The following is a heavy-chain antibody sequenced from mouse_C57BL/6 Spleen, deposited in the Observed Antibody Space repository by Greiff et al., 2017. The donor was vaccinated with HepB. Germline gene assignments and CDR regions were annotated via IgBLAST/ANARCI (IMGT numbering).Heavy chain of an antibody. Sequence: EVRLVESGGGLVKPGGSLKLSCAASGFTFSDYGMHWVRQAPEKGLEWVAYISSGSSTIYYADTVKGRFTISRDNAKNTLFLQMTILRSADTAMYSCARGIYYYGSRGYFDYWGQGTTLTVSS. CDR3: ARGIYYYGSRGYFDY. J-gene: IGHJ2*01. CDR1: GFTFSDYG. D-gene: IGHD1-1*01. CDR2: ISSGSSTI. V-gene: IGHV5-17*01.